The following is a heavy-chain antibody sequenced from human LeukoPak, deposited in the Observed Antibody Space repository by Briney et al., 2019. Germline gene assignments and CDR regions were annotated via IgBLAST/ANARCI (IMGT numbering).Heavy chain of an antibody. D-gene: IGHD6-13*01. V-gene: IGHV3-21*01. CDR2: ISGSSSYI. J-gene: IGHJ4*02. CDR3: ARELASTDPN. Sequence: GGALRLSCAASGFSFSSYTMTWVRQAAGKGLEWVSSISGSSSYIYYADSVKGRFTISRDNAKNSLYLQMNSLRVEDTAVYYCARELASTDPNWGQGTLVTVSS. CDR1: GFSFSSYT.